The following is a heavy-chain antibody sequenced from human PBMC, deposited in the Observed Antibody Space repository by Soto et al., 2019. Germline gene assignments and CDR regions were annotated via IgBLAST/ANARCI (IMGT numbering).Heavy chain of an antibody. J-gene: IGHJ6*03. CDR3: ARTVLGPDLLADSFVDYYYYMDV. D-gene: IGHD3-9*01. V-gene: IGHV4-59*08. Sequence: SETLSRTCTVSGCSISNFYWSWIRQPPGKGLEWIGYVYYTGSTSYNPSLKRRVTFSADSSRGQFSLRLNSVTAADTAVYYCARTVLGPDLLADSFVDYYYYMDVWAQGTTVTVSS. CDR1: GCSISNFY. CDR2: VYYTGST.